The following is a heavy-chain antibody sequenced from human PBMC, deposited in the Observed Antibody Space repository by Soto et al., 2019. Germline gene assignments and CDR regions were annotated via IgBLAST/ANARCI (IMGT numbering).Heavy chain of an antibody. CDR3: ARGSALGWFDP. V-gene: IGHV3-74*01. J-gene: IGHJ5*02. CDR2: INSDGSST. CDR1: GFTFSSYW. D-gene: IGHD2-15*01. Sequence: GGSLRLSGAASGFTFSSYWIHWVRQAPGKGLVWVSRINSDGSSTSYADSVKGRFTISRDNAKNTLYLQMNSLRAEDTAVYYCARGSALGWFDPWGQGTLVTVSS.